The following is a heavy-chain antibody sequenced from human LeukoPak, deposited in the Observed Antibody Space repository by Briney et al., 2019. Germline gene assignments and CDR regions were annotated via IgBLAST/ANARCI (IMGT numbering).Heavy chain of an antibody. Sequence: GGSLRLSCAASGFTFRTYRMNWLRQAPGKGLEWVAVISYDGSNQYYADSVKGRFTISRDNSKNTLYLQVNSLRDEDTALYYCAKDPCRGYSYGYTSNPRLCAFDYWGQGTLVTVSS. CDR1: GFTFRTYR. D-gene: IGHD5-18*01. CDR2: ISYDGSNQ. CDR3: AKDPCRGYSYGYTSNPRLCAFDY. J-gene: IGHJ4*02. V-gene: IGHV3-30*18.